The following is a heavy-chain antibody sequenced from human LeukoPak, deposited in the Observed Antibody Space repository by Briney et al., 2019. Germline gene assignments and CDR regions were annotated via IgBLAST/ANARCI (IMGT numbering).Heavy chain of an antibody. V-gene: IGHV4-34*01. D-gene: IGHD4-17*01. CDR1: GGSFSGYY. CDR3: ARDPRDYEVRRYYYYYYMDV. Sequence: SETLSLTCAVYGGSFSGYYWSWIRQPPGKGLEWIGEINHSGSTNYNPSLKSRVTISVDTSKNQFSLKLSSVTAADTAVYYCARDPRDYEVRRYYYYYYMDVWGKGTTVNVSS. J-gene: IGHJ6*03. CDR2: INHSGST.